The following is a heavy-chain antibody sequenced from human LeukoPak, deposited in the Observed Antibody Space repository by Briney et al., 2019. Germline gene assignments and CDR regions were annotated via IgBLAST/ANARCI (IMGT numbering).Heavy chain of an antibody. D-gene: IGHD3-22*01. J-gene: IGHJ5*02. CDR2: ISWNSGSI. V-gene: IGHV3-9*01. CDR1: GFTFDDYA. Sequence: PGGSLRLSCAASGFTFDDYAMHWVRQAPGKGLEWVSGISWNSGSIGYADSVKGRFTISRDNAKNSLYLQMNSLRAEDTALYYCAKDPSPYYYDSRGNWFDPWGQGTLVTVSS. CDR3: AKDPSPYYYDSRGNWFDP.